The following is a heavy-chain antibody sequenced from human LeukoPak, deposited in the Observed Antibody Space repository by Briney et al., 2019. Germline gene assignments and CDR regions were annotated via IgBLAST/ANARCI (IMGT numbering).Heavy chain of an antibody. V-gene: IGHV1-2*06. Sequence: GASVKVSCKASGYTFTGYYMHWVRQAPGQGLEWVGRINPDSGGTNYAQKFQGRVTMTRDTSTSTVYMQLSRLRSDDTAVYYCAGAGYSGNYYYYFDFWGQGTLVTVSS. CDR1: GYTFTGYY. CDR2: INPDSGGT. CDR3: AGAGYSGNYYYYFDF. D-gene: IGHD1-26*01. J-gene: IGHJ4*02.